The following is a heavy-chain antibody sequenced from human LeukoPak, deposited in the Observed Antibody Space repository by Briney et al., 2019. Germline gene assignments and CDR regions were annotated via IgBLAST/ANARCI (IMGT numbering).Heavy chain of an antibody. CDR3: ASLITLTGDMGYYFDY. V-gene: IGHV4-34*01. CDR1: GGSFSGYY. Sequence: SETLSLTCAVYGGSFSGYYWSWIRQPPEKGLEWIGEINHSGSTNYNPSLKSRVTISVDTSKNQFSLKLSSVTAADTAVYYCASLITLTGDMGYYFDYWGQGTLVTVSS. D-gene: IGHD7-27*01. CDR2: INHSGST. J-gene: IGHJ4*02.